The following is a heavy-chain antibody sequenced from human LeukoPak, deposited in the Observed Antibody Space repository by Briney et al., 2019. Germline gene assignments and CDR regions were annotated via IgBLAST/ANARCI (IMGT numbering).Heavy chain of an antibody. V-gene: IGHV4-59*11. J-gene: IGHJ5*02. CDR2: IYYSGST. Sequence: KPSETLSLTCTVSGGSISSHYWSWIRQPPGKGLEWIGYIYYSGSTNYNPSLKSRVTISVDTSKNQFSLKLSSVTAADTAVYYCARVALGWFDPWGQGTLVTVSS. CDR1: GGSISSHY. CDR3: ARVALGWFDP.